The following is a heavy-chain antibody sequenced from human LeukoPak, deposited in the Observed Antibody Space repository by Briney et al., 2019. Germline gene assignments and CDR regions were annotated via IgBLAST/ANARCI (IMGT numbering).Heavy chain of an antibody. V-gene: IGHV3-9*03. CDR2: ISWNSGSI. Sequence: VRSLRLSCAASGFTFDDYAMHWVRQAPGKGLEWVSGISWNSGSIGYADSVKGRFTISRDNAQNSLYLQMNSLRAEDMALYYCAKSNRGYYDNFDYWGQGTLVTVSS. CDR1: GFTFDDYA. CDR3: AKSNRGYYDNFDY. D-gene: IGHD3-22*01. J-gene: IGHJ4*02.